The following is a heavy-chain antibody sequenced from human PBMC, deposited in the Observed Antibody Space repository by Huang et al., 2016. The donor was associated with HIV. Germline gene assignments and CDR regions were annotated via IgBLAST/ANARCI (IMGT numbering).Heavy chain of an antibody. CDR3: VKERGSSRARSSFDF. V-gene: IGHV3-30*02. CDR1: GFPFSAYG. CDR2: RRYDGNND. J-gene: IGHJ3*01. Sequence: QVRLVESGGGVVQPGASLTLSCSASGFPFSAYGMVWVRQAPGKGLEWVSFRRYDGNNDYLIGSVKGRFTISRDKSNNTLYLRMNSLRPEDTAVYYCVKERGSSRARSSFDFWGQGTSVIVSS. D-gene: IGHD6-13*01.